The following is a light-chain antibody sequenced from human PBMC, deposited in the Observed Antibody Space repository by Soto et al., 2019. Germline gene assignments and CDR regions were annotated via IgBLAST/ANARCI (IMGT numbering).Light chain of an antibody. V-gene: IGKV1-39*01. CDR1: QSITTY. CDR2: AAS. CDR3: QQSYSTPFT. J-gene: IGKJ3*01. Sequence: DIQMTQSPSSLSASIGDRVTITCRASQSITTYLNWYQQKPGKAPNLLIYAASNLQGGVPSRFSGSGSGTDFTLTINSLQPEDSATYYCQQSYSTPFTFGPGTKMHIK.